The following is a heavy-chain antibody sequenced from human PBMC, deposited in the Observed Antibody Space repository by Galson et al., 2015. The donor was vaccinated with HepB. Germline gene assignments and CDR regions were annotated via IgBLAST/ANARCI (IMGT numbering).Heavy chain of an antibody. J-gene: IGHJ4*02. CDR3: VRGKYYYDSSGYFAY. V-gene: IGHV1-2*04. CDR1: GFIFSDYY. CDR2: INPNTGVT. D-gene: IGHD3-22*01. Sequence: SVKVSCKASGFIFSDYYMHWLRQAPGQGLEWMGYINPNTGVTRFAQTFQGWVTMTRDPSITTHYMELSRLKSDDTAVYYCVRGKYYYDSSGYFAYWGQGTLVTISS.